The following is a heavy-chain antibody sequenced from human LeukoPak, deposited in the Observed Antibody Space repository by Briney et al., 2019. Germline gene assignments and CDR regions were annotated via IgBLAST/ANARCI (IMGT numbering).Heavy chain of an antibody. CDR1: GFAFSDYY. D-gene: IGHD6-19*01. J-gene: IGHJ5*01. CDR3: ARVSSSSTNWFDS. V-gene: IGHV3-11*06. Sequence: GGSLRLSCAASGFAFSDYYMTWIHQAPGKGLEWVSYISSGSSYTNQGDAVKGRFTISRDNAKNSLYLQMNSLRVEDTAVYYCARVSSSSTNWFDSWGQGTLVTVSS. CDR2: ISSGSSYT.